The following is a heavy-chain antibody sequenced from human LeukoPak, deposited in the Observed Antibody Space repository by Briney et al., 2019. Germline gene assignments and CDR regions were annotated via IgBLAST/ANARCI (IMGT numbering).Heavy chain of an antibody. CDR1: GGSISSYY. V-gene: IGHV4-59*08. CDR2: IYYSGST. D-gene: IGHD6-19*01. Sequence: SETLSLTCTVSGGSISSYYWSWIRQPPGKGLEWIGYIYYSGSTNYNPSLKSRVTISVDTSKNQFSLKLSSVTAADTAVYYCARRGAVAGTRNYFDYWGRGTLVTVSS. J-gene: IGHJ4*02. CDR3: ARRGAVAGTRNYFDY.